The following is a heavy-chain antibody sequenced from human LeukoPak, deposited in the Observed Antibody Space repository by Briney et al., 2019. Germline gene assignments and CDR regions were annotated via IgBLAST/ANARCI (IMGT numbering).Heavy chain of an antibody. D-gene: IGHD2/OR15-2a*01. V-gene: IGHV3-23*01. CDR3: AKDSAKKYDDY. Sequence: GGSLRLSCAASGFTFSSYEMNWVRQAPGKGLEWVSGISGSDGTTYYADSVKGRFTISRDNSKNMLYLQMNGLRAEDTAVYYCAKDSAKKYDDYWGQGTLVTVSS. CDR2: ISGSDGTT. J-gene: IGHJ4*02. CDR1: GFTFSSYE.